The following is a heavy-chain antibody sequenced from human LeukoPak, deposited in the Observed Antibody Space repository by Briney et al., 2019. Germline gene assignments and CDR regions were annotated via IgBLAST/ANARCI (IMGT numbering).Heavy chain of an antibody. CDR2: IDHSGNT. CDR1: GGSIGSRSFY. V-gene: IGHV4-39*01. CDR3: ARRTSGGYSGYIDR. J-gene: IGHJ5*02. D-gene: IGHD5-12*01. Sequence: PSETLSLTCNVSGGSIGSRSFYWGWIRQPPGKGREVFGSIDHSGNTNYNSSLKSRVTISADTSRNQFSLKLRSVTAADTAVYYCARRTSGGYSGYIDRWGQGTLVSVSS.